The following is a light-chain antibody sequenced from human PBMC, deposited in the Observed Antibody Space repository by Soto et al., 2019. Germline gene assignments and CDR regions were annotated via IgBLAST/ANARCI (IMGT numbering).Light chain of an antibody. J-gene: IGKJ1*01. CDR3: QEYLNSLPA. V-gene: IGKV4-1*01. Sequence: IVMAQSPDSLAVSLGERATINCKSSQSLFYSYNNYNYLAWYQQKPGQPPKVLIYWASTRASGVPDRFSGSGSGTEFTLTISSLQAEDVAVYYCQEYLNSLPAFGQGTKVDIK. CDR1: QSLFYSYNNYNY. CDR2: WAS.